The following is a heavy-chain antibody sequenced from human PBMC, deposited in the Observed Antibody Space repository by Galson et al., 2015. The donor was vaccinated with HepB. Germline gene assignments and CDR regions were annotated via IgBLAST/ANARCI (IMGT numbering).Heavy chain of an antibody. CDR2: ISYDGSKN. Sequence: SLRLSCAASGFSFSSYTMYWVRQAPGKGLEWVAIISYDGSKNYYADSVKGRFTVSRDNSKNTVYLQVNTLRLEDTAVYYCARDKGRFSPDALDMWGQGTRVTVSS. CDR3: ARDKGRFSPDALDM. D-gene: IGHD3-3*01. V-gene: IGHV3-30-3*01. CDR1: GFSFSSYT. J-gene: IGHJ3*02.